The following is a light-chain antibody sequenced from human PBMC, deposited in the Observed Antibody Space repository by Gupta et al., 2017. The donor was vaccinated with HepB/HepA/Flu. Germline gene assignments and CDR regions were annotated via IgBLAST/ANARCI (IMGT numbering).Light chain of an antibody. Sequence: SYVLTQPPSVSVAPGKTARITCGGNNIGSESVHWYQQKPGQAPVLVISYDSDRPSGIPERFSGFNSGNTATLTISRVEAGDEADYFCQMWDSNSDTVVFGGGTKLTVL. J-gene: IGLJ2*01. CDR1: NIGSES. V-gene: IGLV3-21*04. CDR3: QMWDSNSDTVV. CDR2: YDS.